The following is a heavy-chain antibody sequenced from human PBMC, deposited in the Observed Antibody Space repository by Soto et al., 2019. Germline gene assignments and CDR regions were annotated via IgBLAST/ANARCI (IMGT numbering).Heavy chain of an antibody. V-gene: IGHV3-23*01. D-gene: IGHD3-10*01. CDR3: AKRREGGYYIFDY. Sequence: GSLRLSCAASGFTFSSFAMSWVRQAPGKGLEWVSSISGSGESTYYADSVEGRLSISRDNSKNTLYLQMNSLRAEDTAVYYCAKRREGGYYIFDYWGQGTPVTVSS. CDR1: GFTFSSFA. J-gene: IGHJ4*02. CDR2: ISGSGEST.